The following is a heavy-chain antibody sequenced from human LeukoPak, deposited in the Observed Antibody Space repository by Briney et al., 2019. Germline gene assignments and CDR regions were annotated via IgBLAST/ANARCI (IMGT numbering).Heavy chain of an antibody. D-gene: IGHD2-21*01. Sequence: PGGSLRLSCTASGFTFSSYAMSWVRQAPGKGLEWVSAISGSGGSTYYADSVKGRFTISRDNSKNPLYLQMNSLRAEDTAVYYCAKSRCGGDCYSFYWGQGTLVTVSS. CDR3: AKSRCGGDCYSFY. J-gene: IGHJ4*02. CDR2: ISGSGGST. V-gene: IGHV3-23*01. CDR1: GFTFSSYA.